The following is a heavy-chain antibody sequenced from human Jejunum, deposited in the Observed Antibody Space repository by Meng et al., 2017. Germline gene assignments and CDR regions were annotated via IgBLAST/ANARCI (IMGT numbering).Heavy chain of an antibody. CDR1: GFSLSTGGVA. V-gene: IGHV2-5*01. J-gene: IGHJ4*02. CDR2: IYGNDDK. D-gene: IGHD2-2*01. Sequence: QIPLKYLGPTLVKPTQTLTMTCPFSGFSLSTGGVAVGWIRQPPGKALEWLALIYGNDDKRYSPSLKNRLTITKDTSKNYVVLTMTNMDPADTATYYCTHRLDSSYDYWGQGTLVTVSS. CDR3: THRLDSSYDY.